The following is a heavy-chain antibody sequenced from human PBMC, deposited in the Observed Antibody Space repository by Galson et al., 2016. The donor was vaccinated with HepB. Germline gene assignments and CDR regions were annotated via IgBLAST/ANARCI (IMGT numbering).Heavy chain of an antibody. Sequence: SLRLSCAASGFTFSSYGMHWVRQAPGKGLEWVALISYEGSNKKYAESVKGRFTVSRGNSKSTLYLQMNSLRAEDTAVYSCAKDPQKYYYGSGTYYDYWGQGTQVTVSS. CDR1: GFTFSSYG. V-gene: IGHV3-30*18. J-gene: IGHJ4*02. CDR2: ISYEGSNK. D-gene: IGHD3-10*01. CDR3: AKDPQKYYYGSGTYYDY.